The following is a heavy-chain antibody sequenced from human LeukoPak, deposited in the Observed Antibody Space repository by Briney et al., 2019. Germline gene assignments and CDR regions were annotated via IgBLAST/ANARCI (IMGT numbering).Heavy chain of an antibody. J-gene: IGHJ6*03. CDR1: GGSISSYY. V-gene: IGHV4-34*01. Sequence: SETLSLTCTVSGGSISSYYWSWIRQPPGKGLEWIGEINHSGSTNYNPSLKSRVTISVDTSKNQFSLKLSSVTAADTAVYYCARLKRYCSSTSCYGPYYYYYMDVWGKGTTVTISS. CDR3: ARLKRYCSSTSCYGPYYYYYMDV. CDR2: INHSGST. D-gene: IGHD2-2*01.